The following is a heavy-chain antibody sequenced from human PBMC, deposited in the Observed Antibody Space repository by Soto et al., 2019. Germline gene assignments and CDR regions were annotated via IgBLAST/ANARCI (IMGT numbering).Heavy chain of an antibody. J-gene: IGHJ4*02. CDR3: AKDPKTMVRGVIIGYFDY. V-gene: IGHV3-30*18. CDR1: GFTFSSYG. D-gene: IGHD3-10*01. Sequence: SGGSLRLSCAASGFTFSSYGMHWVRQAPGKGLEWVAVISYDGSNKYYADSVKGRFTISRDNSKNTLYLQMNSLRAEDTAVYYCAKDPKTMVRGVIIGYFDYWGQGTLVTVSS. CDR2: ISYDGSNK.